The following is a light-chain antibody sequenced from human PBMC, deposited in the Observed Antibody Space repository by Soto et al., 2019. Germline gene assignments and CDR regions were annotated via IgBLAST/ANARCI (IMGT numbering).Light chain of an antibody. Sequence: EIVLTQSPGTLSSSPVERVTLSCRASQSVTSNYLAWYQQKPGQAPRLLIFGASSRATGIPDRFSGGGSGTDFTLTISRLEPEDFAVYYCQQFSSYPLTCGGGTKGDIK. CDR2: GAS. CDR3: QQFSSYPLT. V-gene: IGKV3-20*01. J-gene: IGKJ4*01. CDR1: QSVTSNY.